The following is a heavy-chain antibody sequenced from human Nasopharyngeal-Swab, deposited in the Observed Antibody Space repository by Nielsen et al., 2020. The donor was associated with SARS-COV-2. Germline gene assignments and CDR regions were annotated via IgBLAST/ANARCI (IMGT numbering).Heavy chain of an antibody. CDR3: ARDPHGLDV. CDR2: ITSTGVT. J-gene: IGHJ6*02. V-gene: IGHV3-13*01. Sequence: LSLTCAASGFSFNNYDMHWVRRTTGKGLEWVSGITSTGVTYYVDSVKGRFTTSREDAKNSMYLQMSGLRPDDTAVYYCARDPHGLDVWGQGTTVTVSS. CDR1: GFSFNNYD.